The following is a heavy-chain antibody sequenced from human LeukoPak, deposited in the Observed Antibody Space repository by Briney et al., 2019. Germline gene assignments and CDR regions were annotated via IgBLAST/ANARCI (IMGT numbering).Heavy chain of an antibody. V-gene: IGHV4-59*01. CDR1: GGSISSYY. CDR2: IYYSGST. D-gene: IGHD3-10*01. Sequence: PSETLSLTCTVSGGSISSYYWSWIRRPPGKGLEWIGYIYYSGSTNYNPSLKSRVTISVDTSKNQFSLKLSSVTAADTAVYYCAGNTMVRGVILPDYWGQGTLVTVSS. J-gene: IGHJ4*02. CDR3: AGNTMVRGVILPDY.